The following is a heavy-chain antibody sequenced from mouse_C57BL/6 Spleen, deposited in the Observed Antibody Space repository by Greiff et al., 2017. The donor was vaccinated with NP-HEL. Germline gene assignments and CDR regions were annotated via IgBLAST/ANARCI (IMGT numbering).Heavy chain of an antibody. CDR1: GYTFTSYW. Sequence: VQLQQPGAELVRPGSSVKLSCKASGYTFTSYWMHWVKQRPIQGLEWIGNIDPSDSETHYNQKFKDKATLTVDKSSSTAYMQLSSLTSEDSAVYYCARRGGSLYAMDYWGQGTSVTVSS. V-gene: IGHV1-52*01. CDR2: IDPSDSET. J-gene: IGHJ4*01. CDR3: ARRGGSLYAMDY. D-gene: IGHD1-1*02.